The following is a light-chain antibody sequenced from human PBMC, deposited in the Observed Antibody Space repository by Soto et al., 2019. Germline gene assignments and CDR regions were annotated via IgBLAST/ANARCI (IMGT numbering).Light chain of an antibody. J-gene: IGKJ5*01. CDR1: QVISSW. Sequence: DIQMTQSPSSVSASVGDRVTITCRASQVISSWLAWYQQKPGKAPKLLIYAASSLQSGVQSRFSGSGSGTDFTLTISSLQPEDFATYYCHQANSFPPTFGQGTRLEIK. CDR2: AAS. V-gene: IGKV1D-12*01. CDR3: HQANSFPPT.